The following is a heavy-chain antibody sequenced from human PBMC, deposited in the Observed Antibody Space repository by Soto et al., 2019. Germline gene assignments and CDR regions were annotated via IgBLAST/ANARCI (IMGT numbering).Heavy chain of an antibody. D-gene: IGHD2-15*01. CDR1: GGSISSGGYY. V-gene: IGHV4-31*03. CDR2: IYYSGST. CDR3: ARAVVVGYAMDV. J-gene: IGHJ6*02. Sequence: PSETLSLTCTVSGGSISSGGYYWSWIRQHPGKGLEWIGYIYYSGSTYYNPSLKSRVTISVDTSKNQFSLKLSSVTAADTAVYYCARAVVVGYAMDVWGQGTTVTVSS.